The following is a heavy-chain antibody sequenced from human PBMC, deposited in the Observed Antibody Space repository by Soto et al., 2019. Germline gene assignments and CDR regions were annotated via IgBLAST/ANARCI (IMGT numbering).Heavy chain of an antibody. CDR1: GYTFTSYA. Sequence: ASVKVSCKASGYTFTSYAMHWVRQAPGQRLEWMGWINAGNGNTKYSQKFQGRVTITRDTSASTAYMELSSLRSEDTAVYYCARDPTSYDFWSGYPTPSEEIKNWFDPWGQGTLVTVSS. CDR3: ARDPTSYDFWSGYPTPSEEIKNWFDP. V-gene: IGHV1-3*01. CDR2: INAGNGNT. D-gene: IGHD3-3*01. J-gene: IGHJ5*02.